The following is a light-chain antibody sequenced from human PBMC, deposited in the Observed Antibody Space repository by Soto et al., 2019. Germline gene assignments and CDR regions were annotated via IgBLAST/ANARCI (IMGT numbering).Light chain of an antibody. Sequence: DIQMTQSPSSLSASVGDRVTITCRASQSISNYLNWYQQKPGKAPKVLIYDASSLQGGVPSRFSGSGSGTDFTLTISSLQPEDFATYYYQQSYTTPPGTFVQGNKVEIK. J-gene: IGKJ1*01. V-gene: IGKV1-39*01. CDR3: QQSYTTPPGT. CDR1: QSISNY. CDR2: DAS.